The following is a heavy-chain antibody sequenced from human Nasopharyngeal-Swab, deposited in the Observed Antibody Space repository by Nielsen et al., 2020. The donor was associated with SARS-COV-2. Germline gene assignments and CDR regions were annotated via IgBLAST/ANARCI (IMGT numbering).Heavy chain of an antibody. D-gene: IGHD5-24*01. CDR1: GFTFSSYG. CDR3: ARDGNLEMATPYFDY. J-gene: IGHJ4*02. CDR2: IWYDGSNK. Sequence: GESLKISCAASGFTFSSYGMHWVRQAPGKGLEWVAVIWYDGSNKYYADSVKGRFTISRDNSKNTLYLQMNSLRAEDTAVYYCARDGNLEMATPYFDYWGQGTLVTVSS. V-gene: IGHV3-33*01.